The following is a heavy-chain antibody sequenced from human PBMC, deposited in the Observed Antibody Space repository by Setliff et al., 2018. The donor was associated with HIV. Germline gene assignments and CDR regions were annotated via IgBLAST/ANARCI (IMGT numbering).Heavy chain of an antibody. J-gene: IGHJ6*02. CDR2: ISSSSSYT. V-gene: IGHV3-11*03. CDR3: ANPLTQWGVSPYHYAVDV. D-gene: IGHD1-26*01. CDR1: GFTFSDYY. Sequence: GGSLRLSCAASGFTFSDYYMSWIRQAPGKGLEWVSYISSSSSYTNYADSVKGRFTISTDNSKNTLYLQMNSLRAEDTAVYYCANPLTQWGVSPYHYAVDVWGQGTTVTVSS.